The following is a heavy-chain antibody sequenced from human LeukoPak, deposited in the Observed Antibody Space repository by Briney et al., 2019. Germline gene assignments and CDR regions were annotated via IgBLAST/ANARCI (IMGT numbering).Heavy chain of an antibody. CDR1: GFTFSSSA. CDR3: ARGLFLSGYLDAFDI. D-gene: IGHD3-22*01. CDR2: ISGSGSGGST. Sequence: GGSLRLSCAASGFTFSSSALSWVRQAPGKGLEWVSNISGSGSGGSTYYADSVKGRCTISRDNSKNTLYLQMNSLRVEDTAIYYCARGLFLSGYLDAFDIWGQGTVVTVSS. V-gene: IGHV3-23*01. J-gene: IGHJ3*02.